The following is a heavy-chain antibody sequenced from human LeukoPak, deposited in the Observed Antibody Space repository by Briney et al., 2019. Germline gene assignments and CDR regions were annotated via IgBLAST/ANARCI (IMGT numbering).Heavy chain of an antibody. D-gene: IGHD5-18*01. CDR1: GFTFSNYD. CDR3: ATPYSYGYYFDS. J-gene: IGHJ4*02. V-gene: IGHV3-30*03. Sequence: PGGSLRLSCATSGFTFSNYDMHWVRQAPGKGLEWVAVISYDGSNKYFADSVKGRFTISRDNSKNTLYLQMSSLRAEDTAVYYCATPYSYGYYFDSWGQGTLVTVSS. CDR2: ISYDGSNK.